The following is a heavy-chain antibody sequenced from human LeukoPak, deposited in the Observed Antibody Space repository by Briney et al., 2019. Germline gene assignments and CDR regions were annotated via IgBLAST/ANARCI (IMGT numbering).Heavy chain of an antibody. CDR1: GFTFSSYG. V-gene: IGHV3-23*01. CDR2: LSGSGGST. CDR3: AKASDTVLLWFGELLHPFDY. J-gene: IGHJ4*02. Sequence: GGSLRLSCAASGFTFSSYGMSWVRQAPGKGLEWVSALSGSGGSTYYADSVKGRFTISRDNSKNTLYLQMNSLRAEGTAVYYCAKASDTVLLWFGELLHPFDYWGQGTLVTVSS. D-gene: IGHD3-10*01.